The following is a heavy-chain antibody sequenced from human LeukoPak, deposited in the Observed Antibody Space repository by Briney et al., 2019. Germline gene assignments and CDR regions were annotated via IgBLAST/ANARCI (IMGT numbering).Heavy chain of an antibody. D-gene: IGHD1-14*01. Sequence: GGSLRLSCAASGFTFSSYWMHWVRQVPGKGLVWVARINPGGSSITYADSVKGRFTISRDNAKNKLYLQMDSLRAEDTGVYYCARSNQADDYWGQGTLVTVSS. CDR1: GFTFSSYW. CDR3: ARSNQADDY. V-gene: IGHV3-74*01. J-gene: IGHJ4*02. CDR2: INPGGSSI.